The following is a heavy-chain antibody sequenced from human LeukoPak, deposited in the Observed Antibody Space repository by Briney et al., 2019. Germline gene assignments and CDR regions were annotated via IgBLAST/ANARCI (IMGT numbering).Heavy chain of an antibody. CDR3: VRDPDALDF. Sequence: GGSLRLSCAASGFTFSSYSMNWIRQAPGKGLEWVSYIRSSGSPIYYADSVRGRFTISRDNAKNSLYLQMNSLRDEDTAVYYCVRDPDALDFWGQGTPVTVSS. V-gene: IGHV3-48*02. CDR2: IRSSGSPI. CDR1: GFTFSSYS. J-gene: IGHJ4*02.